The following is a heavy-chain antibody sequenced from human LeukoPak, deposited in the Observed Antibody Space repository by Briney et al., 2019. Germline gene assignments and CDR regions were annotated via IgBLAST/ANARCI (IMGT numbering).Heavy chain of an antibody. V-gene: IGHV3-23*01. CDR2: ISGSGGST. Sequence: GGSLRLSCAASGFTFSSYAMSWVRQAPGKGLEWVSAISGSGGSTYYVDSVKGRFTISRDNSKNTLYLQMNSLRAEDTAVYYCAKSYYGSGSYYRGAFDIWGQGTMVTVSS. CDR1: GFTFSSYA. J-gene: IGHJ3*02. D-gene: IGHD3-10*01. CDR3: AKSYYGSGSYYRGAFDI.